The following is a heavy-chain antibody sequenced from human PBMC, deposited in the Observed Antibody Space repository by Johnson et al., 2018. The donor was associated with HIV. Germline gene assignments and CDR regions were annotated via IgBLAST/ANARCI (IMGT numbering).Heavy chain of an antibody. CDR1: GFTFSSYG. D-gene: IGHD5-24*01. Sequence: QVQLVESGGGVVQPWRSLRLSCAASGFTFSSYGMHWVRQAPGKGLECVAVIWYDGSNKYYADSVKGRFTISRDNSKNTLYLQMNSLRAEDMAVYYCAKGEEMATMDWGPDAFDIWGQGTMVTVSS. V-gene: IGHV3-33*06. J-gene: IGHJ3*02. CDR2: IWYDGSNK. CDR3: AKGEEMATMDWGPDAFDI.